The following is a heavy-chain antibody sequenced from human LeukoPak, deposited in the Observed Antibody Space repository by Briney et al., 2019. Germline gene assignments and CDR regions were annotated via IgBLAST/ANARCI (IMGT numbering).Heavy chain of an antibody. D-gene: IGHD6-19*01. V-gene: IGHV2-70*11. Sequence: SGPTLVNPTQTLTLTCTFSGFSLSTSGMCVSWIRQPPGKALEWLARIDWDDDKYYSTSLKTRLTISKDTSKNQEVLTMTNMDPVDTATYYCARIAVAGKEGDYWGQGTLVTVSS. CDR1: GFSLSTSGMC. CDR3: ARIAVAGKEGDY. CDR2: IDWDDDK. J-gene: IGHJ4*02.